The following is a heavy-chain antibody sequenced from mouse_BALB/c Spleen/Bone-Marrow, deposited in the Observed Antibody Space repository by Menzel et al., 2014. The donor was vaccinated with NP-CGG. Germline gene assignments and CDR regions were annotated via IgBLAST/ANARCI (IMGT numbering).Heavy chain of an antibody. Sequence: VQLQQSGAELVKPGTSVKLSCKTSGYTFTSYWMHWVKQRPGQGLEWIGEINPSNGRTNYNEKFKNKATLTVDKSSSTAYMQLSSLTSEDSAVYFCARTYGDSPYFYGMDYWGQGTSGTVSS. D-gene: IGHD2-13*01. CDR3: ARTYGDSPYFYGMDY. J-gene: IGHJ4*01. V-gene: IGHV1S81*02. CDR2: INPSNGRT. CDR1: GYTFTSYW.